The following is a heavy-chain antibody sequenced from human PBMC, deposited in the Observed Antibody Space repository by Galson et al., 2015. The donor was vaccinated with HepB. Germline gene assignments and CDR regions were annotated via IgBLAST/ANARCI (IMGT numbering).Heavy chain of an antibody. CDR1: GFTFSDYA. CDR2: MSYDGSQK. J-gene: IGHJ4*02. Sequence: SLRLSCAASGFTFSDYAMHWVRQAPGKGLEWVAIMSYDGSQKYYADSVKGRFTVSRDNSKYTLDLQMNSLRAEDTAVYYCASAYSNSWPTFNYWGQGTLVTVSS. CDR3: ASAYSNSWPTFNY. D-gene: IGHD6-13*01. V-gene: IGHV3-30-3*01.